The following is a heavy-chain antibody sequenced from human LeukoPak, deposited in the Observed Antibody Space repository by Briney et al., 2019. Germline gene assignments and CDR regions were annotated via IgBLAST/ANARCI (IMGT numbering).Heavy chain of an antibody. CDR3: AKDSLVDY. J-gene: IGHJ4*02. CDR2: ISYDGTNK. Sequence: GKSLRLSCAASGFIFNSYAMHWVRQAPGKGLEWVGAISYDGTNKYYADSVKGRFTISRDNSKSTLYLQMNSLRAEDTAVYYCAKDSLVDYWGQGTLVTVSS. CDR1: GFIFNSYA. V-gene: IGHV3-30*04. D-gene: IGHD3-16*02.